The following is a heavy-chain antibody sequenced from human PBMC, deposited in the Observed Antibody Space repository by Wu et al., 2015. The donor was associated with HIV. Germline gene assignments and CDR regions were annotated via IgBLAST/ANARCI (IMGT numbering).Heavy chain of an antibody. Sequence: QVQLQESGPGLVKPSETLSLTCTVSGGSISSSYWSWIRQPPGKGLEWIGYLYYSGSTNYNPSLKSRVTISVDTSKNQFSLKLTSVTAADTAVYYCARFKYGDFDAFDIWAKGQWSPSLQ. J-gene: IGHJ3*02. CDR3: ARFKYGDFDAFDI. CDR2: LYYSGST. D-gene: IGHD4-17*01. V-gene: IGHV4-59*01. CDR1: GGSISSSY.